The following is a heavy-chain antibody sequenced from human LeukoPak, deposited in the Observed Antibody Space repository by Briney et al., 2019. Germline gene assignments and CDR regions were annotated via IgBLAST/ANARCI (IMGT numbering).Heavy chain of an antibody. D-gene: IGHD2-2*01. CDR3: ARGLVRSNQLLYYYYYMDV. CDR1: GYTFTSYD. CDR2: MNPNSGNT. V-gene: IGHV1-8*03. Sequence: VASVKVPCKASGYTFTSYDINWVRQATGQGLEWMGWMNPNSGNTGYAQKFQGRVTITRNTSISTAYMELSSLRSEDTAVYYCARGLVRSNQLLYYYYYMDVWGKGTTVTVSS. J-gene: IGHJ6*03.